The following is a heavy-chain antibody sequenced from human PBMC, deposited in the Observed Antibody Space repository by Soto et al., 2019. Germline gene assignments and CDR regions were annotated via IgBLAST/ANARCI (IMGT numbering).Heavy chain of an antibody. Sequence: QMQLVQSGPEVKKPGTSVKVSCKASGFTFTSSAVQWVRQARGQRPEWIGWIVVGSGNTNYAQKFQERVTITRDMSTSTAYMKLSSLRSEDTAVYYCAASTLIAVAAIDPWGQGTLVTVSS. J-gene: IGHJ5*02. CDR1: GFTFTSSA. V-gene: IGHV1-58*01. D-gene: IGHD6-19*01. CDR2: IVVGSGNT. CDR3: AASTLIAVAAIDP.